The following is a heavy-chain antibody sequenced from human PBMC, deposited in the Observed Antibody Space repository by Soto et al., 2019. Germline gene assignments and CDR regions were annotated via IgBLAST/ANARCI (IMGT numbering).Heavy chain of an antibody. Sequence: GGSLRLSCAASGFTFSSYEMNWVRQAPGKGLEWVSYISSSGSTIYYADSVKGRFTISRDNAKNSLYLQMNSLRAEDTAVYYCARDFNYESTGYYGSLGMDVWGQGNTVTVSS. CDR1: GFTFSSYE. CDR3: ARDFNYESTGYYGSLGMDV. D-gene: IGHD3-22*01. V-gene: IGHV3-48*03. CDR2: ISSSGSTI. J-gene: IGHJ6*02.